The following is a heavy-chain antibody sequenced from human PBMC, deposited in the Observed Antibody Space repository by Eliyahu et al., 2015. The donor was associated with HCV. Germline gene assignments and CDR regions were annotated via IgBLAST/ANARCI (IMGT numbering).Heavy chain of an antibody. J-gene: IGHJ4*02. CDR3: VKGSAYWSGYHNF. D-gene: IGHD3-3*01. CDR1: GFXFSDYG. CDR2: ISNNGGST. V-gene: IGHV3-64D*06. Sequence: EVQLVESGGGLVQSGGSLXLSCSASGFXFSDYGMHWVRQAPGXGLEYLSAISNNGGSTYYADSVKGRFTISRDNSKNTLFLQMSSLRAEDTALYYCVKGSAYWSGYHNFWGQGTLVIVSS.